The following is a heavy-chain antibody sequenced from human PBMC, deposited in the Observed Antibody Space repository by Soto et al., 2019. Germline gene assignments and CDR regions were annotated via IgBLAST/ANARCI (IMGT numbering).Heavy chain of an antibody. CDR2: IYHSGST. CDR1: GGSISSSSW. D-gene: IGHD1-26*01. J-gene: IGHJ4*02. Sequence: KPSETLSLTCAVSGGSISSSSWWSFFRQPPGKGLEWIGEIYHSGSTSYNPSLKSRVTISVDKSKNQFSLKLSSVTAADTAVYYCAREIEGATGYYFDYWGQGTLVTVSS. V-gene: IGHV4-4*02. CDR3: AREIEGATGYYFDY.